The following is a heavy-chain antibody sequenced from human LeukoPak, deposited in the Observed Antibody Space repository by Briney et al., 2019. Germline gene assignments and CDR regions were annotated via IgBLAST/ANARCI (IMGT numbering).Heavy chain of an antibody. D-gene: IGHD6-6*01. V-gene: IGHV3-11*06. J-gene: IGHJ4*02. Sequence: PGGSLRLSCAASGFTFCDYYMTWIREAPGKGRGCISYITSSGSYTDYADSVKGRFTISRDNTKNSLYLQMNSLRAEDAAVYYCAREATTYSTSPFDYWGQGTLVTVSS. CDR1: GFTFCDYY. CDR3: AREATTYSTSPFDY. CDR2: ITSSGSYT.